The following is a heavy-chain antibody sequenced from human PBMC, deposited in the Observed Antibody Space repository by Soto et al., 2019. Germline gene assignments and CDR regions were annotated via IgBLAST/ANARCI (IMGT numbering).Heavy chain of an antibody. CDR3: AKRFFGSGSPPGAFDF. CDR2: ISSSGNGT. J-gene: IGHJ3*01. Sequence: EVQLLESGGGLVQPGGSLRLSCAASGFTFSNYAMSWVRQAPGKGPAWVSFISSSGNGTYYADSVKGRFTISRDNSKNTLYVQMNNLRAEDTAIYYCAKRFFGSGSPPGAFDFWGQGTMVTVSS. CDR1: GFTFSNYA. D-gene: IGHD3-10*01. V-gene: IGHV3-23*01.